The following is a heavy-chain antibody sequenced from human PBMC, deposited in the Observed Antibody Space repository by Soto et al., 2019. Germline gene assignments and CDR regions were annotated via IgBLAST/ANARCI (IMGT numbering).Heavy chain of an antibody. CDR1: GHSISTDY. CDR2: VDASGST. CDR3: ARDVGGSVVPHWFDP. V-gene: IGHV4-4*07. Sequence: QVELQDSGPGLVKPSETLSLSCTVSGHSISTDYWTWIRQPAGKRLEWIGRVDASGSTNYNPSLKSRVTMSVDTSKNQFFLKVRSVTAADTAMYFCARDVGGSVVPHWFDPWGQGALVTVSS. D-gene: IGHD3-22*01. J-gene: IGHJ5*02.